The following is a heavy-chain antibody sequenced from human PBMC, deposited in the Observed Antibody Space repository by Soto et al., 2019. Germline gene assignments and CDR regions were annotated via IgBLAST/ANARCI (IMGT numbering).Heavy chain of an antibody. CDR3: AREDDQGEYADFVSMPPRSFSAMDV. V-gene: IGHV1-69*13. CDR2: ISPIFGTP. Sequence: ASVKVSCKASGGTFSSYSLNWVRQAPGQGLEWMGRISPIFGTPNYAQQFQGRVTITADESTSTAYMELLSLTSEDTAVYFCAREDDQGEYADFVSMPPRSFSAMDVWGQGTSVTVSS. CDR1: GGTFSSYS. J-gene: IGHJ6*01. D-gene: IGHD3-16*01.